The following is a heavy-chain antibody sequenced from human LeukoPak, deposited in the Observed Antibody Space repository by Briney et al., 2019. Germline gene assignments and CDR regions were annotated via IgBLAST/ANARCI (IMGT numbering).Heavy chain of an antibody. CDR2: IIPIFGTA. D-gene: IGHD3-10*01. CDR1: GGTFSSYA. CDR3: ARAYYYGSGSYYKEPEYYFDY. Sequence: ASVKVSCKASGGTFSSYAISWVRQAPGQGLEWMGGIIPIFGTANYAQKFQGRVTITADESTSTAYMELSSLRSEDTAVYYCARAYYYGSGSYYKEPEYYFDYWGQGTLVTVSS. J-gene: IGHJ4*02. V-gene: IGHV1-69*13.